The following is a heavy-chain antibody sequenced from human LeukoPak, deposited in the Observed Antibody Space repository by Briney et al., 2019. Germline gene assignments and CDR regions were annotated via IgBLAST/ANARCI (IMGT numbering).Heavy chain of an antibody. Sequence: SETLSLTCAVSGDSISSSSYYWGWIRQPPGKGLEWIGSIYYSGSTYYNPSLKSRVTISVDTSKNQFSLKLSSVTAADTAVYYCARVFLGSSWLKFDYWGQGTLVTVSS. CDR1: GDSISSSSYY. CDR3: ARVFLGSSWLKFDY. D-gene: IGHD6-13*01. J-gene: IGHJ4*02. CDR2: IYYSGST. V-gene: IGHV4-39*07.